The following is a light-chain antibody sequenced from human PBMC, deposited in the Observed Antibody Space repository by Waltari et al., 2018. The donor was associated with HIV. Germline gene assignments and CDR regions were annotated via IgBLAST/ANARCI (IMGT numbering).Light chain of an antibody. V-gene: IGKV1-39*01. CDR1: QTINNY. CDR2: GAS. J-gene: IGKJ4*01. CDR3: PQADSTPHT. Sequence: DIQMTQSPSSLSASVGGRVTITCRASQTINNYLNWYQQKPGKAPNLLIYGASSLQSGVPSRFSGGGSGTDFTLTITGLHPEDFATYYCPQADSTPHTFGGGTKVEIK.